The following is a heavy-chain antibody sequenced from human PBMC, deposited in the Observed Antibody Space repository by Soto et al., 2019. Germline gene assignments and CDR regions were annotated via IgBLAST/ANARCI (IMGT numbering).Heavy chain of an antibody. D-gene: IGHD2-2*02. V-gene: IGHV1-69*13. CDR3: ARSTYCSSTSCYKYYFDY. CDR2: IIPIFGTA. Sequence: SVKVSCKASGGTFSSYAISWVRQAPGQGLEWMGGIIPIFGTANYARRFQGRVTITADESTSTAYMELSSLRSEDTAVYYCARSTYCSSTSCYKYYFDYWGQGTLVTVSS. J-gene: IGHJ4*02. CDR1: GGTFSSYA.